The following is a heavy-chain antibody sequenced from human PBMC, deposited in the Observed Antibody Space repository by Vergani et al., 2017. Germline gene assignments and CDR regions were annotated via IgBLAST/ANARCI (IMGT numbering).Heavy chain of an antibody. D-gene: IGHD3-9*01. CDR3: ARRSGIVYDIFSGTQYFFDF. Sequence: QVQLQESGPGLVKPLETLSLTCTVSNDSVSNTFYYWGWIRQTPGKGLEWIGSIYRTGRTHFNPSLKSRVTISVDTSNNHFSLRLNSLTAADTAVYYCARRSGIVYDIFSGTQYFFDFWGQGTLVTVSS. J-gene: IGHJ4*02. CDR2: IYRTGRT. V-gene: IGHV4-39*07. CDR1: NDSVSNTFYY.